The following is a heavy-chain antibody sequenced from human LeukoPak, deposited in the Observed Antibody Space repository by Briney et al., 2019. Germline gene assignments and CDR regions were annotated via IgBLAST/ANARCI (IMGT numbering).Heavy chain of an antibody. CDR2: INWNGGST. V-gene: IGHV3-20*04. CDR1: GFSFDDYD. D-gene: IGHD3-16*01. Sequence: PGGSPRLSCAASGFSFDDYDMSWVRQAPGKGLEWVSGINWNGGSTGYADSVKGRFTISRDNAKNSLYLQMSSLRAEDTALYYCAREEGGYFDYWGQGTLVTVSS. J-gene: IGHJ4*02. CDR3: AREEGGYFDY.